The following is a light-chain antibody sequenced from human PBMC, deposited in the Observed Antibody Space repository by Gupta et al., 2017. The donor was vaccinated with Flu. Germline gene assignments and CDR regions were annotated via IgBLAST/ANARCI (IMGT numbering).Light chain of an antibody. CDR2: EVI. CDR3: SSYATTDTLV. J-gene: IGLJ1*01. Sequence: SITLSCTGSRGDIGDYKYVSWYQQYPGKSPRLIIYEVINRPSWVSSRFSGSKSGNTASLTISGLQAEDEADYFCSSYATTDTLVFGSGTTVTV. V-gene: IGLV2-14*03. CDR1: RGDIGDYKY.